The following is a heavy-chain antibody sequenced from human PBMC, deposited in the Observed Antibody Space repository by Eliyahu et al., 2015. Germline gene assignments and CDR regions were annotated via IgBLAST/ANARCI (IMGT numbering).Heavy chain of an antibody. CDR1: GFTXXSYA. J-gene: IGHJ4*02. D-gene: IGHD1-26*01. V-gene: IGHV3-23*01. Sequence: EVQXLXSGGGLVQPGGSLRLSCXASGFTXXSYAMSWVRQXPGKGLEWVXAISGSGGSTYYAXSVKGRFTISRDNSKNTLYLQMNSLRAEDTAVYYCAKGPHASVGATRGSDYWGQGTLVTVSS. CDR2: ISGSGGST. CDR3: AKGPHASVGATRGSDY.